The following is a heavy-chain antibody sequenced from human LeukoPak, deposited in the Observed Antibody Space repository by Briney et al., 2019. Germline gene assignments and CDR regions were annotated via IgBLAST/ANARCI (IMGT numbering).Heavy chain of an antibody. J-gene: IGHJ4*02. V-gene: IGHV4-30-2*01. Sequence: SETLSLTCAVSGCSISSGGYSWSWIRQPPGKGLEWIGYIYHSGSTYYNPSLKSRVTISVDRSKNQFSLKLSSVTAADTAVYYCARRGRDGYVSYHDYWGQGTLVTVSS. D-gene: IGHD5-24*01. CDR3: ARRGRDGYVSYHDY. CDR2: IYHSGST. CDR1: GCSISSGGYS.